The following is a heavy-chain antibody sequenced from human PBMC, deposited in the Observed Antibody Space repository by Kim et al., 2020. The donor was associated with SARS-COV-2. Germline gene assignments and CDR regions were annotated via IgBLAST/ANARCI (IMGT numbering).Heavy chain of an antibody. V-gene: IGHV4-61*02. CDR1: GGSISSGSYY. J-gene: IGHJ6*02. CDR3: ARERIVVVPAAMIDYYYGMDV. CDR2: IYTSGST. D-gene: IGHD2-2*01. Sequence: SETLSLTCTVSGGSISSGSYYWSWIRQPAGKGLEWIGRIYTSGSTNYNPSLKSRVTISVDTSKNQFSLKLSSVTAADTAVYYCARERIVVVPAAMIDYYYGMDVWGQGTTVTVSS.